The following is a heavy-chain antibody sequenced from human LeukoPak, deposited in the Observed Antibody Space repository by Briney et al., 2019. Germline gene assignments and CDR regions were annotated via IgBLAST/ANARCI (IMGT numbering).Heavy chain of an antibody. V-gene: IGHV3-23*01. Sequence: PGGSLRLSCAASGFTFSSYAMSWVRQAPGKGLEWVSAITGSGGTTYYADSVKGRFTIYRDNSKNTLYLQINSRRAEDTAVYDCAKHTLVVTAIYYWRQATMVSVSS. CDR3: AKHTLVVTAIYY. D-gene: IGHD2-21*02. CDR1: GFTFSSYA. J-gene: IGHJ4*02. CDR2: ITGSGGTT.